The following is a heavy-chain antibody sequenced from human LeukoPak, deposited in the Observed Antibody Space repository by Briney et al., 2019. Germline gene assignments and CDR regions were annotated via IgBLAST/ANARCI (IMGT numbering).Heavy chain of an antibody. D-gene: IGHD2-2*01. CDR3: ARVPPSAHQLLSSDY. CDR1: GYTFTNYG. J-gene: IGHJ4*02. V-gene: IGHV1-18*04. Sequence: ASVMVSCKASGYTFTNYGISWVRQAPGQGLEWMAWISANNGETRYAQNLQGRLTMTTDTSTGTAYMELRSLRPDDTAVYYCARVPPSAHQLLSSDYWGQGTQVTVSS. CDR2: ISANNGET.